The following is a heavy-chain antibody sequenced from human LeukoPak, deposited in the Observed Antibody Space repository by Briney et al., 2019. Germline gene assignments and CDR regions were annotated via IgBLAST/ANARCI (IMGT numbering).Heavy chain of an antibody. V-gene: IGHV3-33*01. Sequence: EGSLRLSCAASGFTFSSYGMHWVRQVRQAPGKGPEWVAVIWFDGSKKYYSDSVKGRFTISRDNSKNTLYLQMNSLRAEDTAVYYCARVANITTFGMDVWGQGTTVTVSS. CDR1: GFTFSSYG. CDR3: ARVANITTFGMDV. CDR2: IWFDGSKK. D-gene: IGHD3-9*01. J-gene: IGHJ6*02.